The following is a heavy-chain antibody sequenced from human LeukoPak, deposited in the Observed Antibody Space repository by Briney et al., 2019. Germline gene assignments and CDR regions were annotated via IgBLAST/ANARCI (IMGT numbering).Heavy chain of an antibody. J-gene: IGHJ6*03. CDR3: ARVGDDSSGYYYVGGYYYYMDV. CDR2: INWNGGST. Sequence: AGGSLRLSCAASGFTFDDYGMSWVRQAPGKGLEWVSGINWNGGSTGYADSVKGRFTISRDNAKNSLYLQMNSLRAEGTALYYCARVGDDSSGYYYVGGYYYYMDVWGKGTTVTVSS. D-gene: IGHD3-22*01. CDR1: GFTFDDYG. V-gene: IGHV3-20*04.